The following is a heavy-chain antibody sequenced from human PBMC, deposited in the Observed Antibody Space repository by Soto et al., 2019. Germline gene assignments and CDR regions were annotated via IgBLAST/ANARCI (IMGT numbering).Heavy chain of an antibody. CDR1: GFTVSSNY. V-gene: IGHV3-53*01. CDR2: IYSGGST. J-gene: IGHJ3*02. CDR3: ARDRVWSGYYTTRYAFDI. Sequence: EVQLVESGGGLIQPGGSLRLSCAASGFTVSSNYMSWVRQAPGKGLEWVSVIYSGGSTYYADSVKGRFTISRDNSKNTLYLQLNSLRAEDTAVYYCARDRVWSGYYTTRYAFDIWGQGTMVTVSS. D-gene: IGHD3-3*01.